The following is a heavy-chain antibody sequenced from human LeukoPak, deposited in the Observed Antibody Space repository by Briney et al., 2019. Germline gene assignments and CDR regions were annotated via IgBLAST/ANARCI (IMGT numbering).Heavy chain of an antibody. Sequence: SVKVSCKASGGTFSTYAISWVRQAPGQGLEWMGGIIPIFDTAPYSQKFQGRVTITADGSTSTVYMELNSLTSEDTAVYYCATGRTWLLTFDYWGQGTLVTVSS. J-gene: IGHJ4*02. V-gene: IGHV1-69*13. CDR1: GGTFSTYA. CDR2: IIPIFDTA. D-gene: IGHD3-22*01. CDR3: ATGRTWLLTFDY.